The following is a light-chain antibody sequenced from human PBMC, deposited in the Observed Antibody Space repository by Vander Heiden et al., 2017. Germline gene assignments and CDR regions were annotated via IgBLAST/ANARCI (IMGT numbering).Light chain of an antibody. V-gene: IGKV3-15*01. J-gene: IGKJ1*01. CDR2: GAS. Sequence: EIVMTQSPATLSASPGERATLSCSARQSVSSNLAWYQHKPGQAPRLRIYGASTRATGIPARFSGSGSGTEFTLTISSLQSEDFAVYYCQQYNNWPPWTFGQGTKVEIK. CDR3: QQYNNWPPWT. CDR1: QSVSSN.